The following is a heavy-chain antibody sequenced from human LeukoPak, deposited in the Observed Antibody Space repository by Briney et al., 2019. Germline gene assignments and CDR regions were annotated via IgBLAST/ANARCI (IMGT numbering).Heavy chain of an antibody. CDR3: AKDCSSTSCYDY. Sequence: GGSLRLSCAASGFTFSSYAMSWVRQAPGKGLEWVSAISGSGGSTYYADSVKGRFTVSRDNSKNTLYLQMNSLRAEDTAVYYCAKDCSSTSCYDYWGQGTLVTVSS. J-gene: IGHJ4*02. D-gene: IGHD2-2*01. CDR1: GFTFSSYA. CDR2: ISGSGGST. V-gene: IGHV3-23*01.